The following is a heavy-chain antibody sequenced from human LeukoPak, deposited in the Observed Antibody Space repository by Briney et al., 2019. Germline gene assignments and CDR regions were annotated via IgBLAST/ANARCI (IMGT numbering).Heavy chain of an antibody. CDR2: IYHSGST. V-gene: IGHV4-38-2*02. J-gene: IGHJ5*02. Sequence: SETLSLTCTVSGYSISSGYYWGWIRQPPGKGLEWIGSIYHSGSTYYNPSLKSRVTIFVDTSKNQFSLKLSSVTAADTAVYYCARLVATSRFDPWGQGTLVTVPS. D-gene: IGHD5-12*01. CDR1: GYSISSGYY. CDR3: ARLVATSRFDP.